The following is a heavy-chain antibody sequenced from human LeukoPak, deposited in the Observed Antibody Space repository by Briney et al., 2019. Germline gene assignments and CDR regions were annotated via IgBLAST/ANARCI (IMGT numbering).Heavy chain of an antibody. V-gene: IGHV4-61*02. CDR3: ARVVERPYYFDY. J-gene: IGHJ4*02. Sequence: PPETLSLTCTVSGGSISSSSYYWSWIRPPAGTGLEWIGRIYTSGSTNYNPSLKSRVTISVDTSKNQFSLKLSSVTAADTAVYYCARVVERPYYFDYWGQGTLVTVSS. CDR2: IYTSGST. CDR1: GGSISSSSYY. D-gene: IGHD1-1*01.